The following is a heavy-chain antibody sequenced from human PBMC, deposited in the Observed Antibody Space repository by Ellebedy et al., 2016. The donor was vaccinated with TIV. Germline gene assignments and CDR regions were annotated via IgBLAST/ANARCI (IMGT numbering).Heavy chain of an antibody. CDR1: GGTFNNYA. CDR3: ARDFYGYGSFGS. CDR2: IIPIFRTP. D-gene: IGHD3-10*01. V-gene: IGHV1-69*13. J-gene: IGHJ4*02. Sequence: AASVKVSCKASGGTFNNYAVNWVRPAPGQGLEWMGGIIPIFRTPNYAQKFRGRVTITADESTSTTYMELSSLGSADTAVYYCARDFYGYGSFGSWGQGTLVTVSS.